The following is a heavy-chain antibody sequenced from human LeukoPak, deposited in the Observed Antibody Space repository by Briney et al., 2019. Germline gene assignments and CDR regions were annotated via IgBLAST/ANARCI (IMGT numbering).Heavy chain of an antibody. CDR1: GGSISSSPYY. J-gene: IGHJ5*02. Sequence: PSETLSLTCTVSGGSISSSPYYWGWIRQPPGKGLEWIGSIYYSGTTHYSPSLESRVTISVATSKNQFSLKLASVTAADTAIYYCAKGAGGFSYYNWFDPWGQGTLVTVSS. V-gene: IGHV4-39*07. CDR3: AKGAGGFSYYNWFDP. D-gene: IGHD5-18*01. CDR2: IYYSGTT.